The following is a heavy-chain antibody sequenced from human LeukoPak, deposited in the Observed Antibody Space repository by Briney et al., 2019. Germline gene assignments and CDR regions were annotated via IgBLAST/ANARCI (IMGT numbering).Heavy chain of an antibody. J-gene: IGHJ5*02. CDR3: ARRRGPYCSSTSCPKWFDP. Sequence: SETLSLTCTVSGASLSTYYWNWIRQPPGKGLEWIGFIYYSGSTNYNPSLKSRVSISVDTSKNQFSLKLSSVTAADTAVYYCARRRGPYCSSTSCPKWFDPWGQGTLVTVSS. V-gene: IGHV4-59*12. CDR1: GASLSTYY. CDR2: IYYSGST. D-gene: IGHD2-2*01.